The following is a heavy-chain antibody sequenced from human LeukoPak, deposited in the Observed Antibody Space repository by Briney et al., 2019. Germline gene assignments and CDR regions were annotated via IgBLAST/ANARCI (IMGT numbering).Heavy chain of an antibody. CDR2: ISGSGGST. D-gene: IGHD3-9*01. CDR1: GFTFSSYA. J-gene: IGHJ5*02. Sequence: GGSLRLSCAASGFTFSSYAMSWVRQAPGKGLEWVSAISGSGGSTYYADSVKGRFTISRDNSKNTLYLQMNSLRAEDTAVYYCASSFAGFLTGLIIHLGWFDPWGQGTLDTVSS. CDR3: ASSFAGFLTGLIIHLGWFDP. V-gene: IGHV3-23*01.